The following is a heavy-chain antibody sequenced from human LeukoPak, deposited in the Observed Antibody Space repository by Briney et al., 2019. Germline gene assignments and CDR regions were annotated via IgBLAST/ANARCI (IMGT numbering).Heavy chain of an antibody. V-gene: IGHV3-49*03. CDR2: IRTKFYGGTP. CDR1: GFTFEDYA. J-gene: IGHJ3*02. Sequence: GRSLRLSCTSSGFTFEDYALTWLRQPPGKGLEWLGFIRTKFYGGTPDYAASVKDRFTISRDDYKNIAYLQMDGLKSEDTALYYCARVGRDRGFDIWGQGTTVTVSS. D-gene: IGHD3-10*01. CDR3: ARVGRDRGFDI.